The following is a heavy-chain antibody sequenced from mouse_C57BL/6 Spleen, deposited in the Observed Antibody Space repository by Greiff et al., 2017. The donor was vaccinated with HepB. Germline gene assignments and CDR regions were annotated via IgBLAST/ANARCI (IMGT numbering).Heavy chain of an antibody. CDR3: ARGGVYGNDEYFDG. CDR1: GYTFTSYW. J-gene: IGHJ1*03. Sequence: VQLQQPGAELVKPGASVKLSCKASGYTFTSYWMQWVKQRPGQGLEWIGEIDPSDSYTNYNQKFKGKATLTVDTSSSTAYMQLSSLTSEDSAVYYGARGGVYGNDEYFDGWGTGTTVTVSS. V-gene: IGHV1-50*01. D-gene: IGHD2-10*02. CDR2: IDPSDSYT.